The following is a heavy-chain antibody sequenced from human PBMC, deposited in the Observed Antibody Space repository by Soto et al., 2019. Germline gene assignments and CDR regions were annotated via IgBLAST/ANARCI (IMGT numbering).Heavy chain of an antibody. Sequence: SETLSLTCAVYGGSFSGYYWSWIRQPPGKGLEWIGEINHSGSTNYNPSLKSRVTISVDTSKNQFSLKLSSVTAADTAVYYCARAGYGSGSYYIFWGQGTLVTVSS. D-gene: IGHD3-10*01. J-gene: IGHJ4*02. CDR3: ARAGYGSGSYYIF. CDR1: GGSFSGYY. V-gene: IGHV4-34*01. CDR2: INHSGST.